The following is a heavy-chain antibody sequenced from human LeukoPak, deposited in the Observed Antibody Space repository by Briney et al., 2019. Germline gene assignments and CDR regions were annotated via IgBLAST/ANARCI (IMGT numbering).Heavy chain of an antibody. CDR3: AKRYCSSTTCYDDRGAFDY. CDR2: VHHTGST. Sequence: PSETLSLTCTVSGYSISSGYNWGWIRQPPGKGLEWIGNVHHTGSTNYNPSLKSRLIISLDTSKNQFSLKLSSVTAADTAVYYCAKRYCSSTTCYDDRGAFDYWGQGTLVTVSS. J-gene: IGHJ4*02. V-gene: IGHV4-38-2*02. D-gene: IGHD2-2*01. CDR1: GYSISSGYN.